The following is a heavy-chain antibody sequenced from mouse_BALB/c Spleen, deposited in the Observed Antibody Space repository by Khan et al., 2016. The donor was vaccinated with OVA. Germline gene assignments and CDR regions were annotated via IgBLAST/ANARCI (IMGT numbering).Heavy chain of an antibody. D-gene: IGHD2-1*01. CDR2: IDPANGHT. Sequence: VQLKQSGAELVKPGASVKLSCTASGFNIKDTYIHWVKQRPEQGLEWIGRIDPANGHTKYDPKFLGKATIPADTSSNTAYLQLSSLTSEDTAVYYCARRRGNYEAYDMDYWGQGTSVTVSS. CDR3: ARRRGNYEAYDMDY. V-gene: IGHV14-3*02. CDR1: GFNIKDTY. J-gene: IGHJ4*01.